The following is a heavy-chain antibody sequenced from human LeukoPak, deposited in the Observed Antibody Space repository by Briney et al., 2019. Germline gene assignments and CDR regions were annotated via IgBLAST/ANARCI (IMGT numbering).Heavy chain of an antibody. CDR2: IDPSDSYT. V-gene: IGHV5-10-1*01. Sequence: GESLKISCKASGYTFTTYWISWVRQMPGKGLEWMGRIDPSDSYTNYSPSFQGHVTVSADKSISTAYLQWSSLKASDTAIYYCARHRDRGYGGNSADCWGQGTLVTVSS. J-gene: IGHJ4*02. CDR1: GYTFTTYW. D-gene: IGHD4-23*01. CDR3: ARHRDRGYGGNSADC.